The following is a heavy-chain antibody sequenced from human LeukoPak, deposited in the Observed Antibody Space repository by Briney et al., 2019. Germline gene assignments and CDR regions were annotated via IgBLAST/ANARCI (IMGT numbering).Heavy chain of an antibody. CDR1: GYTFTGYY. D-gene: IGHD1-26*01. Sequence: GASVKVSCKASGYTFTGYYMHWVRQAPGQGLEWMGWINPNSGGTNYAQKFQGRVTMTRDMSISTAYMELSRLRSDDTAVYYCARSGSYRGKDYYMDVWGKGTTVTVSS. V-gene: IGHV1-2*02. CDR3: ARSGSYRGKDYYMDV. J-gene: IGHJ6*03. CDR2: INPNSGGT.